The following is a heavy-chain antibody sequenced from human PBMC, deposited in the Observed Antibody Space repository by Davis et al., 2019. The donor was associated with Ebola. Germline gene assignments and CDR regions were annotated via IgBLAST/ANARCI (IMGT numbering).Heavy chain of an antibody. Sequence: PSETLSLTCTVSGGSIGSRAYFWGWIRQSPGKGLEWIGSIFYDGNAYYNPSLKSRVTISLDTSKNQFSLNLSSVTAADTAVYYCASQFCSGVYCSSAYYYYAMDVWGQGTTVTVSS. CDR2: IFYDGNA. CDR1: GGSIGSRAYF. J-gene: IGHJ6*02. CDR3: ASQFCSGVYCSSAYYYYAMDV. V-gene: IGHV4-39*01. D-gene: IGHD2-15*01.